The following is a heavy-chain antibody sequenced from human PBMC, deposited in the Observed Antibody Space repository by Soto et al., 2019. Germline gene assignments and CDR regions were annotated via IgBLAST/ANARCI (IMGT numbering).Heavy chain of an antibody. CDR1: GFIFSSYS. V-gene: IGHV3-21*01. CDR3: AVSIQYSSSWSYYYDGMDV. CDR2: ISSSSSYI. J-gene: IGHJ6*02. D-gene: IGHD6-13*01. Sequence: GGSLRLSCAASGFIFSSYSMNWVRQAPGKGLEWVSSISSSSSYIYYADSVKGRFTISRDNAKNSLYLQMNSLRAEDTAVYYCAVSIQYSSSWSYYYDGMDVWGQGTTVTVSS.